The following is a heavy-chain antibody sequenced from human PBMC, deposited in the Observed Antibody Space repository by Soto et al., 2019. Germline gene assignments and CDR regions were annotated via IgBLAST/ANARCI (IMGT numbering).Heavy chain of an antibody. CDR3: ARGQWGAFDL. D-gene: IGHD1-26*01. V-gene: IGHV3-74*03. J-gene: IGHJ3*01. Sequence: DVQLVESGGGSVQPGGSLSLSCAATGFTFSYYWMHWVRQAPGRGLVWVSRIHSDGSSTTDADSVKGRFTISRDDAKNTMYLQMISLRAEDTAVYYCARGQWGAFDLWGQGTMVTVAS. CDR1: GFTFSYYW. CDR2: IHSDGSST.